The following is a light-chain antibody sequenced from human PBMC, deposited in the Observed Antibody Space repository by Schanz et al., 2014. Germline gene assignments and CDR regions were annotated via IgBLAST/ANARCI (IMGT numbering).Light chain of an antibody. J-gene: IGLJ3*02. CDR3: AAWDDSLNGKGV. CDR2: EVS. Sequence: QSALTQPASVSGSPGQSITISCTGTSSDVGGYNYVSWYQQHPGKAPKLMIYEVSKRPSGVPDRFSGSKSGNTASLAISGLQSEDEADYYCAAWDDSLNGKGVFGGGTKLTVL. CDR1: SSDVGGYNY. V-gene: IGLV2-14*01.